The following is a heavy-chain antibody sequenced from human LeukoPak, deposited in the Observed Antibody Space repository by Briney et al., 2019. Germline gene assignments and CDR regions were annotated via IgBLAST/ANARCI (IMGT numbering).Heavy chain of an antibody. Sequence: PGGSLRLSCAASGFTFDDYAMHWVRQAPGKGLEWVSGISWNSGSIGYADSVKGRFTISRDNSKNTLYLQMNSLRAEDTAVYYCARVIIVAASPSGYFDLWGRGTLVTVSS. D-gene: IGHD5-12*01. CDR1: GFTFDDYA. V-gene: IGHV3-9*01. CDR3: ARVIIVAASPSGYFDL. J-gene: IGHJ2*01. CDR2: ISWNSGSI.